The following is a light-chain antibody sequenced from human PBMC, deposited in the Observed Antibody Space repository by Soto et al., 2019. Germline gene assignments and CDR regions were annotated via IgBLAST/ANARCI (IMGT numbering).Light chain of an antibody. V-gene: IGKV3-20*01. CDR1: QSIVRSY. CDR2: GAS. Sequence: EIVLTQSPGTLSLSPGERVTLSCRASQSIVRSYLGWYQQVPGQAPRLLVYGASYRATGIPDRFSGSGSGTVFTLTISRLEPEDFAVYYCQQYGSSPITFGQGTRLEIK. CDR3: QQYGSSPIT. J-gene: IGKJ5*01.